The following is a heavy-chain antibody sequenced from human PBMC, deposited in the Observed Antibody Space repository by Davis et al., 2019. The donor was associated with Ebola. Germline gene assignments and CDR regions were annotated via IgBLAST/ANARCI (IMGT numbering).Heavy chain of an antibody. V-gene: IGHV1-69*13. CDR1: GGTFSSYA. D-gene: IGHD2-2*01. Sequence: SVKVSCKASGGTFSSYAISWVRQAPGQGLEWMGGIIPIFGTANYAQKFQGRVTITADESTSTAYMELSSLRSDDTAVYYCARAPASGDYWGQGTLVTVSS. CDR2: IIPIFGTA. CDR3: ARAPASGDY. J-gene: IGHJ4*02.